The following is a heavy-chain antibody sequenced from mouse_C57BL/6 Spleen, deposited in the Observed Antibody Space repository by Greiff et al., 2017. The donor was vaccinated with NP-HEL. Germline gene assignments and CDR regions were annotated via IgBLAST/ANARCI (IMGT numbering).Heavy chain of an antibody. CDR1: GYTFTSYW. CDR3: AREGKNYGFAY. J-gene: IGHJ3*01. V-gene: IGHV1-55*01. CDR2: IYPGSGST. Sequence: QVQLQQPGAELVKPGASVKMSCKASGYTFTSYWITWVKQRPGQGLEWIGDIYPGSGSTNNNEKVKSKATLTVDTSSSTAYMQLNSLTSEDSAGYYCAREGKNYGFAYWGQGTLVTVSA. D-gene: IGHD1-1*01.